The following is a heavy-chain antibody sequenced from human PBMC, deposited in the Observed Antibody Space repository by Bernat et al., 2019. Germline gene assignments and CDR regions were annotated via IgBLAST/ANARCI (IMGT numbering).Heavy chain of an antibody. CDR2: IYYSGST. V-gene: IGHV4-31*03. J-gene: IGHJ3*02. CDR3: ARVARPTVINGAFDI. D-gene: IGHD4-23*01. CDR1: GGSISSGGYY. Sequence: QVQLQESGPGLVKPSQTLSLTCTVSGGSISSGGYYWSWIRQHPGKGLEWIGYIYYSGSTYYNPSLKSRVTISVDTSKNQFSLKLSSVTAADTAVYYCARVARPTVINGAFDIWGQGTMVTVSS.